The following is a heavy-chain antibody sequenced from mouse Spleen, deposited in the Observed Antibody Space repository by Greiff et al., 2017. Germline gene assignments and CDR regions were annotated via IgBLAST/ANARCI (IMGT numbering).Heavy chain of an antibody. D-gene: IGHD4-1*01. Sequence: VQLQQSGTVLARPGASVKMSCKASGYTFTSYWMHWVKQRPGQGLEWIGAIYPGNSDTSYNQKFKGKAKLTAVTSTSTAYMELSSLTNEDSAVYYCTRRGLETGFDYWGQGTTLTVSS. CDR2: IYPGNSDT. V-gene: IGHV1-5*01. CDR1: GYTFTSYW. J-gene: IGHJ2*01. CDR3: TRRGLETGFDY.